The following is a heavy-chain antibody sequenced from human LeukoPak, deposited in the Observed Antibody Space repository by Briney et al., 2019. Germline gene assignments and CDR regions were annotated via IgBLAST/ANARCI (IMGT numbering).Heavy chain of an antibody. CDR1: GGSISSYY. J-gene: IGHJ6*03. Sequence: SETLSLTCTVSGGSISSYYWSWIRQPPGKGLEWIGYIYYSGSTNYNPSLKSRVTISVDTSKNQFSLKLSSVTAADTAVYYCAREIYYYYYMDVWGKGTTVTVSS. CDR2: IYYSGST. CDR3: AREIYYYYYMDV. V-gene: IGHV4-59*01.